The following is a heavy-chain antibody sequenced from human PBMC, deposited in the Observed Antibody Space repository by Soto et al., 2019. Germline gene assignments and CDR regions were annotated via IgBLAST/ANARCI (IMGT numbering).Heavy chain of an antibody. J-gene: IGHJ3*02. CDR3: ARELRSALDAFDI. V-gene: IGHV3-66*01. Sequence: EVQLVESGGVLVQPGGSLRLSCAASGFTVSSNYMSWVRQAPGKGLEWVSVLYSGGSTDYADSVKGRFTISRDNSKNTLYLQMNSLRAEDTAVYYCARELRSALDAFDIWGQGTMVTVSS. D-gene: IGHD2-15*01. CDR1: GFTVSSNY. CDR2: LYSGGST.